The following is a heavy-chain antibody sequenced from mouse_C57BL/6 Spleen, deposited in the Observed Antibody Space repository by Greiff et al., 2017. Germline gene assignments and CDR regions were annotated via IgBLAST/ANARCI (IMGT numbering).Heavy chain of an antibody. CDR1: GYTFTSYW. Sequence: VQLQQPGTELVKPGASVKLSCKASGYTFTSYWMHWVKQRPGQGLEWIGNINPSDGGTNYNEKFKSKATLTVDKSSSTAYLQLSSLTSEDSAVYYCAIYYDYDVYAMDYWGQGTSLTVSS. CDR3: AIYYDYDVYAMDY. J-gene: IGHJ4*01. CDR2: INPSDGGT. V-gene: IGHV1-53*01. D-gene: IGHD2-4*01.